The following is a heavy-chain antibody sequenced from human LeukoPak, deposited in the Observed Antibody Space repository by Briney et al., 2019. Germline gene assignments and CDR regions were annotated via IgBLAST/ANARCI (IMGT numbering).Heavy chain of an antibody. CDR1: GYTLTELS. CDR3: ATAYGGNNPFDY. Sequence: GASVKVSCKVSGYTLTELSMHWVRQAPGKGLEWMGGFDPEDGETIYAQKFQGRVTMTEDTSTDTAYMELSSLRSEDTAVYYCATAYGGNNPFDYWGQGTLVTVSS. V-gene: IGHV1-24*01. CDR2: FDPEDGET. D-gene: IGHD4-23*01. J-gene: IGHJ4*02.